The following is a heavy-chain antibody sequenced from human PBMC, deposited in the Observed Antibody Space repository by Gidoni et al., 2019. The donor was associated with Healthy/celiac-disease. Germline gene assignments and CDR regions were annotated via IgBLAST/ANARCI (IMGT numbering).Heavy chain of an antibody. CDR2: ISSSSSYI. Sequence: EVQLLESGGGLVKPGGSLRLSCASSGFTFSSYSMNWLRQAPGKGLEWVSSISSSSSYIYYADSVKGRFTISRDNAKNSLYLQMNSLRAEDTAVYYCARVRGGWFGYWGQGTLVTVSS. D-gene: IGHD6-19*01. CDR3: ARVRGGWFGY. V-gene: IGHV3-21*01. CDR1: GFTFSSYS. J-gene: IGHJ4*02.